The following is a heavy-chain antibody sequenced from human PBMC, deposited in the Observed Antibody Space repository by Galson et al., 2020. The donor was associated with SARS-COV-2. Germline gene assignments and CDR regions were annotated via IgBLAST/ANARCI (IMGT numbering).Heavy chain of an antibody. V-gene: IGHV3-53*04. CDR2: IYAYSGANT. CDR1: GFTIYGNY. Sequence: GSLRLSCAATGFTIYGNYINWVRQAPGKGLEWVSIIYAYSGANTYYADSVRGRFTISRHNSENTVYLQMNSLRVEDTAVYYCARGVGGMNVWGQGTTVTVSS. D-gene: IGHD3-10*01. CDR3: ARGVGGMNV. J-gene: IGHJ6*02.